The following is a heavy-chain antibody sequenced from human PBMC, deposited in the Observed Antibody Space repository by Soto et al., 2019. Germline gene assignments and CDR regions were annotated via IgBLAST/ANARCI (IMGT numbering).Heavy chain of an antibody. Sequence: EASVNVSCKTSRYPFTDYFMHWVRQAPGQGLEWMGIISLYHHSTSYAQKFQGRLTVTADTSTTTVYMDLSSLTSEDSAVYWCARELYSCGGDCPYYMDYWGQGTLVTVSS. D-gene: IGHD2-21*02. V-gene: IGHV1-46*01. CDR2: ISLYHHST. CDR1: RYPFTDYF. J-gene: IGHJ4*02. CDR3: ARELYSCGGDCPYYMDY.